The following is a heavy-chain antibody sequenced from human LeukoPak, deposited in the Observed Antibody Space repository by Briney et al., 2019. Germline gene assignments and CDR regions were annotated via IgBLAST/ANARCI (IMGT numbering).Heavy chain of an antibody. CDR2: ITGSGDRT. Sequence: GGSLRLSCAASGFTFSNYAMGWVRQAPGKGLEWVSAITGSGDRTYYADSVKGRFTISRDNSKNTLYLQMNSLRDEDTAVYYCAKDRSGATWDDAFDIWGQGTMVTVSS. D-gene: IGHD1-26*01. J-gene: IGHJ3*02. CDR3: AKDRSGATWDDAFDI. V-gene: IGHV3-23*01. CDR1: GFTFSNYA.